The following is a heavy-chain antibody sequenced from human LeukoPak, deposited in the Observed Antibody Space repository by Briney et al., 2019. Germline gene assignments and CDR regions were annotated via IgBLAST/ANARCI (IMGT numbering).Heavy chain of an antibody. CDR1: GFTFSSYA. CDR2: ISYDGSNK. J-gene: IGHJ4*02. CDR3: ANSRSPLRSGALDY. Sequence: GGSLRLSCAASGFTFSSYAMHWVRQAPGKGLEWVAVISYDGSNKYYADSVKGRFTISRDNSKNTLYLQMNSLRAEDTAVYYCANSRSPLRSGALDYWGQGTLVTVSS. V-gene: IGHV3-30*04. D-gene: IGHD3-3*01.